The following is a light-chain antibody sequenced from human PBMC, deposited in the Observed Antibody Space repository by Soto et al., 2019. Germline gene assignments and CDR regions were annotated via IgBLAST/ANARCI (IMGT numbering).Light chain of an antibody. Sequence: EIVMTESPATLSVSPGERATLSCRASQSVSSNLAWYQQKPGQAPRLLIYGASSRATGIPDRFSGSGSGTDFTLTISRLEPEDFAVYYCQQYLTSPKTFGQGTKVDIK. V-gene: IGKV3-20*01. J-gene: IGKJ1*01. CDR2: GAS. CDR1: QSVSSN. CDR3: QQYLTSPKT.